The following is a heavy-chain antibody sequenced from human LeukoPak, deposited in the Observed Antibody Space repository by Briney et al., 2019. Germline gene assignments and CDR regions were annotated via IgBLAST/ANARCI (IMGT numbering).Heavy chain of an antibody. CDR3: AKMTSSSSAFDI. CDR1: GFTFSSYA. CDR2: IGGSGGST. Sequence: GGSLRLSCAASGFTFSSYAMSWVRQAPGKGLEWVSAIGGSGGSTYYADSVKGRFTISRDNSKNTLYLQMNSLRAEDTAVYYCAKMTSSSSAFDIWGQGTMVTVSS. D-gene: IGHD6-6*01. V-gene: IGHV3-23*01. J-gene: IGHJ3*02.